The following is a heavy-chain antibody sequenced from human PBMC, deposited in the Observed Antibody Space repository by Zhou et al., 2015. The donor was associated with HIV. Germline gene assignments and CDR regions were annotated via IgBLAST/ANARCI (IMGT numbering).Heavy chain of an antibody. CDR1: GGTFNTYE. CDR3: ARERGGYDSSGYVHAWYFDL. Sequence: QVQLVQSRTEVKKPGSSVKVSCKASGGTFNTYEVSWVRQAPGQGLVWMGGIIPLFGKPNYAQKFLGRVTITADQTTKTAYMELSSLRSEDTAIYYCARERGGYDSSGYVHAWYFDLWGPGTLVTVAS. J-gene: IGHJ2*01. D-gene: IGHD3-22*01. CDR2: IIPLFGKP. V-gene: IGHV1-69*01.